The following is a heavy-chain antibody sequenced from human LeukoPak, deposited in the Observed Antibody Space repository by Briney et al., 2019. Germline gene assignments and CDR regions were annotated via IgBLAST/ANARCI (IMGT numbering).Heavy chain of an antibody. CDR2: ISSSSSYI. CDR3: ARDKVPNTYCSSTSCHYYYYGMDV. V-gene: IGHV3-21*01. Sequence: KPGGSLRLSCAASGFTFSSYSMNWVRQAPGKGLEWVSSISSSSSYIYYADSVKGRFTISRDNAKNSLYLQMNSLRAEDTAVYYCARDKVPNTYCSSTSCHYYYYGMDVWGKGTTVTVSS. D-gene: IGHD2-2*01. CDR1: GFTFSSYS. J-gene: IGHJ6*04.